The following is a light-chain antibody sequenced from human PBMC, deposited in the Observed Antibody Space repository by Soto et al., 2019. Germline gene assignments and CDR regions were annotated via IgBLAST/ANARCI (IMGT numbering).Light chain of an antibody. Sequence: IQLTQSPSSLSASVGDRVTITCRASQGISSYLAWYQQKPGKAPKLLIYAASTLQSGVPSRFSGSGSGTDFTLTISSLQPEDFATYYCQQLNSYPRPFGQGTNVEIK. V-gene: IGKV1-9*01. CDR2: AAS. CDR3: QQLNSYPRP. J-gene: IGKJ1*01. CDR1: QGISSY.